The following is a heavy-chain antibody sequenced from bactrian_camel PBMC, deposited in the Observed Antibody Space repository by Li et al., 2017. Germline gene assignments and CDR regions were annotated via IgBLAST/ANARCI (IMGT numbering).Heavy chain of an antibody. CDR1: DHSSRSY. V-gene: IGHV3-2*01. CDR2: IYSTGTFI. Sequence: HVQLVESGGGLVQPGGSLRLSCAASDHSSRSYVSWIRQAPGKGLEWVSSIYSTGTFIYYADSVKGRFTISRDNAKNTVYLQMNSLKSEDTAVYYCAANPTFRLATLRDWGQGTQVTVS. CDR3: AANPTFRLATLRD. J-gene: IGHJ4*01. D-gene: IGHD4*01.